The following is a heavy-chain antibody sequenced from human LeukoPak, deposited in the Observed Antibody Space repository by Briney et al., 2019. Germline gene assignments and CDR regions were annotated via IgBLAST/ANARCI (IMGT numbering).Heavy chain of an antibody. V-gene: IGHV4-39*01. CDR1: GGSISSSSYY. CDR2: IYYSGST. J-gene: IGHJ3*02. D-gene: IGHD5-24*01. CDR3: ARHVTISGPYDASDI. Sequence: SETLSLTCTVSGGSISSSSYYWGWIRQPPGKGLEWIGSIYYSGSTYYNPSLKSRVTISVDTSKNQFSLKLSSVTAADTAVYYCARHVTISGPYDASDIWGQGTMVTVSP.